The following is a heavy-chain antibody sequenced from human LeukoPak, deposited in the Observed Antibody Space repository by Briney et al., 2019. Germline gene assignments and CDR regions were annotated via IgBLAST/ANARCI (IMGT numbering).Heavy chain of an antibody. CDR1: GGSISSGSYY. D-gene: IGHD4-17*01. Sequence: SETLSLTCTDSGGSISSGSYYWSWIRQPAGKGLEWVGRIYTSGSTNYNPSLKSRVTISVDTSKNQFSLKLSSVTAADTAVYYCASRIYDYGDPSSLYYYYGMDVWGQGTTVTVSS. V-gene: IGHV4-61*02. CDR2: IYTSGST. J-gene: IGHJ6*02. CDR3: ASRIYDYGDPSSLYYYYGMDV.